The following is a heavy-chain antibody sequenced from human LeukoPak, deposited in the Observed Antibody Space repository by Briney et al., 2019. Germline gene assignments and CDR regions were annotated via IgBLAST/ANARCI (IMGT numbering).Heavy chain of an antibody. CDR3: ARGAIAGRGDNWFWFDP. Sequence: GGSLRLSCAASGFTFSNYGMHWVRQAPGKGLEWVSVIWYDGGNKYYADSVKGRFIISRDNSKNMLYLQMNNLRDEDTAVYYCARGAIAGRGDNWFWFDPWGQGTLVTVSS. D-gene: IGHD6-13*01. CDR2: IWYDGGNK. V-gene: IGHV3-33*01. J-gene: IGHJ5*02. CDR1: GFTFSNYG.